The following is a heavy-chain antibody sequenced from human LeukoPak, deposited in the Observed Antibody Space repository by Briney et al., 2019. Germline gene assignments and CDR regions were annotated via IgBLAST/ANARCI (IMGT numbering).Heavy chain of an antibody. D-gene: IGHD3-10*01. CDR1: GGSISSYY. Sequence: SETLSLTCTVSGGSISSYYWSWVRQPPGKGLEWIGYIYYSGSTNYNPSLKSRVTISVDTSKNQFSLKLSSVTAADTAVYYCARSRGPLDAFDIWGQGTMVTVSS. V-gene: IGHV4-59*01. CDR3: ARSRGPLDAFDI. CDR2: IYYSGST. J-gene: IGHJ3*02.